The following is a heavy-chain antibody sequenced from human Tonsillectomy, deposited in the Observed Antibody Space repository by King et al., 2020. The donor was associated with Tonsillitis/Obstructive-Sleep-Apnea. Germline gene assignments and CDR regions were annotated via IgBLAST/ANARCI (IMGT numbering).Heavy chain of an antibody. CDR2: IYYSGST. V-gene: IGHV4-59*01. D-gene: IGHD6-13*01. Sequence: QLQESGPGLVKPSETLSLTCTVSGGSISSYYWSWIRQPPGKGLEWIGYIYYSGSTNYNPSLNSRVTISVDTSKNQFSLKLSSVTAADTAVYYWARTAAAHYYYYYYMDVWGKGTTVTVSS. J-gene: IGHJ6*03. CDR3: ARTAAAHYYYYYYMDV. CDR1: GGSISSYY.